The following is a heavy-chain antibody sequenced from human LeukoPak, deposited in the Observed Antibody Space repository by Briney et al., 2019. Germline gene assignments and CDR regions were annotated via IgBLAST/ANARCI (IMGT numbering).Heavy chain of an antibody. CDR1: GFTFSSYA. CDR3: AKGFAGSVWYATGKEFFDY. CDR2: ISGSGGST. Sequence: GSLRLSCAASGFTFSSYAMSWVRQVPGKGLEWVSGISGSGGSTYYAESVKGRFTISRDNSKNTLFLQMNSLRVEDAAVYYCAKGFAGSVWYATGKEFFDYWGQGNLVTVSS. D-gene: IGHD6-19*01. V-gene: IGHV3-23*01. J-gene: IGHJ4*02.